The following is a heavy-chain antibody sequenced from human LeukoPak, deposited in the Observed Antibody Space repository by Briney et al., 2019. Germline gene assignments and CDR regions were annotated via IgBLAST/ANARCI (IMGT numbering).Heavy chain of an antibody. J-gene: IGHJ3*02. V-gene: IGHV3-53*04. Sequence: PGGSLRLSCAASGFTVSSNYMSWVRQAPGKGLEWVSVIYSGGSTYYADSVKGRFTISRHNSKNTPYLQMNSLRAEDTAVYYCARSGYSYGYGWAFDIWGQGTMVTVSS. CDR2: IYSGGST. D-gene: IGHD5-18*01. CDR3: ARSGYSYGYGWAFDI. CDR1: GFTVSSNY.